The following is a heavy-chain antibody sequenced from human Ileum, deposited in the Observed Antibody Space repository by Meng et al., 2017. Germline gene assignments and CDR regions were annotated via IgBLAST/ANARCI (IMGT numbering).Heavy chain of an antibody. CDR2: ISSTSTYM. CDR1: GLTLSTNT. CDR3: ARSVLGVWGSWSPAHFDY. V-gene: IGHV3-21*06. Sequence: GESLKTSRAASGLTLSTNTINWVRQAPGKGLEWISSISSTSTYMYYADSVKGRFTLSRDNAKDSVYLQMSSLRAEDAAVYYCARSVLGVWGSWSPAHFDYWGRGTLVTVSS. D-gene: IGHD3-16*01. J-gene: IGHJ4*02.